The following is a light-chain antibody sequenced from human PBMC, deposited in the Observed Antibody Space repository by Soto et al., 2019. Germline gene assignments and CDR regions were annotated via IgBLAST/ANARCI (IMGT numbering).Light chain of an antibody. V-gene: IGKV1-8*01. J-gene: IGKJ5*01. CDR2: AAS. CDR3: QQYYSYPGT. Sequence: AIRMTQSPSSFSESTGDRVTITCRASQGISSYLAWYQQKPGKAPKLLIYAASTLQSGVPSRFSGSGSGTDFTLTIICLQSEDFATYYCQQYYSYPGTFGQGTRLEIK. CDR1: QGISSY.